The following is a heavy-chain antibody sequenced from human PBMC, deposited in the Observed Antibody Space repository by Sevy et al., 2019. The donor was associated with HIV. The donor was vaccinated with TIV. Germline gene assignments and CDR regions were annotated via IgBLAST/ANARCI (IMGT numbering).Heavy chain of an antibody. CDR3: AREDIVLGEGNYYGMDV. CDR2: IYSGGRT. Sequence: GGSLRLSCAASEFTGSSNYMSWVRQAPGKGLEWVSVIYSGGRTYYADSVKGRFTISRDNSQNTVYLQMNSLRAEDTAVYYCAREDIVLGEGNYYGMDVWGQGTTVTVSS. CDR1: EFTGSSNY. D-gene: IGHD2-15*01. J-gene: IGHJ6*02. V-gene: IGHV3-53*01.